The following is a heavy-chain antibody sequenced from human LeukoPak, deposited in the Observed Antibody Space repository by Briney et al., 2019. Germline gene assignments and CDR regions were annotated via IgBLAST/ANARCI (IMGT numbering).Heavy chain of an antibody. J-gene: IGHJ4*02. V-gene: IGHV7-4-1*02. CDR2: INTYTGNP. CDR3: ARYSSSSGFDY. Sequence: ASVTVSCKASGYSFTSYARSWVRQAPGQGLEWMGWINTYTGNPTYAQGFTGRFVFSLDTSVSTAYLQISSLKAEDTAVYYCARYSSSSGFDYWGQGTLVTVSS. CDR1: GYSFTSYA. D-gene: IGHD6-6*01.